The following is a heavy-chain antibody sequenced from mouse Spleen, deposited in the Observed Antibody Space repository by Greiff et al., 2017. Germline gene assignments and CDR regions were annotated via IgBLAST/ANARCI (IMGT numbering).Heavy chain of an antibody. J-gene: IGHJ2*01. CDR2: IYPSDSET. D-gene: IGHD1-2*01. V-gene: IGHV1-61*01. CDR3: LLLRLRGVDY. CDR1: GYTFTSYW. Sequence: QVQLQQSGAELVRPGSSVKLSCKASGYTFTSYWMDWVKQRPGQGLEWIGNIYPSDSETHYNQKFKDKATLTVDKSSSTAYMQLSSLTSEDSAVYYCLLLRLRGVDYWGQGTTLTVSS.